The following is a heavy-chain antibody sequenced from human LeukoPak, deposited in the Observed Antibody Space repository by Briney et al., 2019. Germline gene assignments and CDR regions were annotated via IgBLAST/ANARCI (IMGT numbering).Heavy chain of an antibody. D-gene: IGHD3-10*01. V-gene: IGHV3-23*01. Sequence: PGGSLRLSCAASGFTFSSYAMSWVRQAPGKGLEWVSAISGSGGSTYYADSVKGRFTISRDNSKNTLYLQMNSLRAEDTAVYYCAKDRDYYLVGFGEFFDYWGQGTLVTVSS. CDR3: AKDRDYYLVGFGEFFDY. CDR2: ISGSGGST. CDR1: GFTFSSYA. J-gene: IGHJ4*02.